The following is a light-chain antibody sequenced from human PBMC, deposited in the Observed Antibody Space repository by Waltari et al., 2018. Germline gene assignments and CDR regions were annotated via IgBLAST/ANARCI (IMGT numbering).Light chain of an antibody. Sequence: QSALTQPASVSGTPGQSITISCTGTNSDVGNYNLVSWYQHHPGAAPKLMICKVIKRPSGCSNRFSGYKSGNTASLTISGLQAEDEADYYCCAYAGSGTYVFGTGTKVTVL. CDR2: KVI. CDR3: CAYAGSGTYV. J-gene: IGLJ1*01. V-gene: IGLV2-23*02. CDR1: NSDVGNYNL.